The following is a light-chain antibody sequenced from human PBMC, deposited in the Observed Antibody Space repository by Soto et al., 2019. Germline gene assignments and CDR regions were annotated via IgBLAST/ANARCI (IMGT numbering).Light chain of an antibody. V-gene: IGKV1-39*01. CDR1: QSISSF. J-gene: IGKJ1*01. CDR2: AAS. Sequence: DIQMTQSPSSLSASVGDRVAITCRASQSISSFLNWYQQKPGKAPKLLIYAASSLQGGVPSRFSGSGSGTAFTLTISSRQPEDFATYYCQQSFSTLAWTFGQGTKVEIK. CDR3: QQSFSTLAWT.